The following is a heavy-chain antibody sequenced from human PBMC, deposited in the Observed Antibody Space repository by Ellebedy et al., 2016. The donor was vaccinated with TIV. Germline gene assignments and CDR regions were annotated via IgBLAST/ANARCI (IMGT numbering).Heavy chain of an antibody. Sequence: GESLKISCAASGFSLSSYWLSWVRQAPGKGLEWVSNINQDGSQKFYVDSVKGRFTISRYNAKNSLYLQMSSLRPEDTGVYYCATAGYSSGWTDCWGQGTLVTVSS. CDR3: ATAGYSSGWTDC. V-gene: IGHV3-7*01. CDR1: GFSLSSYW. J-gene: IGHJ4*02. CDR2: INQDGSQK. D-gene: IGHD6-19*01.